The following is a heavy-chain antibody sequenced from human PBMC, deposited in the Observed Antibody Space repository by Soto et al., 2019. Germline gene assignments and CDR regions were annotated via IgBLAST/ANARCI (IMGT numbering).Heavy chain of an antibody. J-gene: IGHJ6*02. Sequence: PGGSLRLSCAASGFTFSSYAMSWVRQAPGKGMEWVSAISGSGGSTYYADSVKGRFTISRDNSKNTLYLQMNSLRAEDTAVYYCARVTKRKKWELLSYYCYGMDVWGQGTTVTVSS. D-gene: IGHD1-26*01. V-gene: IGHV3-23*01. CDR3: ARVTKRKKWELLSYYCYGMDV. CDR2: ISGSGGST. CDR1: GFTFSSYA.